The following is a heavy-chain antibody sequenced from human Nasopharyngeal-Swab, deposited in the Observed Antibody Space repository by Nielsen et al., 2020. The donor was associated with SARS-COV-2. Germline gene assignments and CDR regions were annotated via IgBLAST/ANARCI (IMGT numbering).Heavy chain of an antibody. V-gene: IGHV1-2*06. CDR2: INPNSGGT. CDR1: GYTFTSYD. CDR3: ARDREYCSSTSCYADYYYYGMDV. D-gene: IGHD2-2*01. J-gene: IGHJ6*02. Sequence: ASVKVSCKASGYTFTSYDINWVRQATGQGLEWMGRINPNSGGTNYAQKFQGRVTMTRDTSISTAYMELSRLRSDDTAVYYCARDREYCSSTSCYADYYYYGMDVWGQGTTVTVSS.